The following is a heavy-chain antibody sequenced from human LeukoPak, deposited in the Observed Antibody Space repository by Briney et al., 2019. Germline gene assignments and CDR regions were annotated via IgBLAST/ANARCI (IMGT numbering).Heavy chain of an antibody. V-gene: IGHV1-69*01. CDR2: IIPIFGTA. J-gene: IGHJ5*02. CDR3: ARELSNNWNYLYWFDP. Sequence: SVKVSCKASGGTFSSYAISWVRQAPGQGLEWMGGIIPIFGTANYAQKFQGRVTITADESTSTAYMELSSLRSEDTAVYYCARELSNNWNYLYWFDPWGQGTLVTVSS. CDR1: GGTFSSYA. D-gene: IGHD1-7*01.